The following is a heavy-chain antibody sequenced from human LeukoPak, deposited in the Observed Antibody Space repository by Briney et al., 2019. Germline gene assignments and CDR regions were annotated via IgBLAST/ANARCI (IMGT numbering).Heavy chain of an antibody. CDR1: GYTFTSYD. D-gene: IGHD6-19*01. CDR3: AIAVAGIDYFDY. Sequence: ASVKVSCKASGYTFTSYDINWVRQATGQGLEWMGWMNPNSGNTGYAQKFQGRVTMTRNTSISTAYMELSSLRSEDTAVYHCAIAVAGIDYFDYWGQGTLVTVSS. J-gene: IGHJ4*02. CDR2: MNPNSGNT. V-gene: IGHV1-8*01.